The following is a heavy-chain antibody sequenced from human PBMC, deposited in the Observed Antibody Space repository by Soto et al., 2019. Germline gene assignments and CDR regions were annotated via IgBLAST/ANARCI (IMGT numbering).Heavy chain of an antibody. CDR1: GFTFSSYA. V-gene: IGHV3-7*01. D-gene: IGHD6-6*01. CDR2: IKQDGSEK. CDR3: ARSIAARLNWFDP. J-gene: IGHJ5*02. Sequence: GGSLRLSCAASGFTFSSYAMHWVRQAPGKGLEWVANIKQDGSEKYYVDSVKGRFTISRDNAKNSLYLQMNSLRAEDTAVYYCARSIAARLNWFDPWGQGTLVTVSS.